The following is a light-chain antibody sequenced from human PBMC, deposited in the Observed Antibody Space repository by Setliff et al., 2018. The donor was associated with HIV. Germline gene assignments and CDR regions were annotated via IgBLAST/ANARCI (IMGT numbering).Light chain of an antibody. CDR2: DVR. V-gene: IGLV2-14*03. J-gene: IGLJ1*01. Sequence: QSVLTQPASVSGSPGQSITISCTGTSSDVGGYNYVSWYQQYPGKAPKLMIYDVRNRPSGVSNRFSGSKSGNTASLTISGLQAEDEADYYCSSYTNSNVVFGTGTRSPS. CDR3: SSYTNSNVV. CDR1: SSDVGGYNY.